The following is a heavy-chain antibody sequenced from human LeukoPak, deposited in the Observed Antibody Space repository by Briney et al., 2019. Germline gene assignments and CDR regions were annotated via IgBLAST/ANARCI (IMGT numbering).Heavy chain of an antibody. J-gene: IGHJ4*02. D-gene: IGHD3-10*01. Sequence: SETLSLTCSVSGGSITARRQYWGWIRQSPGKGLEWIGSIYYSGNAYYRPSLTSRATISIDNSKKQISPRLTSVTATDTAIYYCASHDEGSYFESWGPGTLVTVSS. CDR2: IYYSGNA. CDR1: GGSITARRQY. CDR3: ASHDEGSYFES. V-gene: IGHV4-39*01.